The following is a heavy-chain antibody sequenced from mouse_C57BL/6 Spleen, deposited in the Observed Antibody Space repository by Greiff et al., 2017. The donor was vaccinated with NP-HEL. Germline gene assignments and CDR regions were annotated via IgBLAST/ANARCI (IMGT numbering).Heavy chain of an antibody. D-gene: IGHD1-1*01. CDR3: AINYGSSLNWYFDV. CDR2: INPNNGGT. J-gene: IGHJ1*03. Sequence: EVQLQQSGPELVKPGASVKMSCKASGYTFTDYNMHWVKQRHGTSLEWIGYINPNNGGTSYNQKFKGKATLTVNKSSSTAYMELRSLTSEDSAVYYCAINYGSSLNWYFDVWGTGTTVTVSS. V-gene: IGHV1-22*01. CDR1: GYTFTDYN.